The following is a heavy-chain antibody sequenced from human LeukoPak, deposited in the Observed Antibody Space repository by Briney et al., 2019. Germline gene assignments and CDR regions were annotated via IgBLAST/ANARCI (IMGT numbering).Heavy chain of an antibody. CDR1: GFTFSSYA. CDR3: AKVPAAGYSSGWYQGFDC. CDR2: ISGSGGST. V-gene: IGHV3-23*01. Sequence: GGSLRLSCAASGFTFSSYAMSWVRQAPGKGLEWVSAISGSGGSTYYADSVKGRFTISRDNSKNTLYLQMNSLRAEDTAVYYCAKVPAAGYSSGWYQGFDCWGQGTLVTVSS. D-gene: IGHD6-19*01. J-gene: IGHJ4*02.